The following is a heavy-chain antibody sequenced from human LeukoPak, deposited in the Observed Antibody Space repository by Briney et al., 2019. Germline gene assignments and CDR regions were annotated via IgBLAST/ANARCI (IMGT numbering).Heavy chain of an antibody. Sequence: SETLSLTCTVSGGSISSYYWSWIRQPPGKGLEWIGYIYYSGSTNYNPSLKSRVTISVDTSKNQFSLNLSSVTAADTAVYYCARSERYSSGWYFYFDYWGQGTLVTVSS. D-gene: IGHD6-19*01. CDR3: ARSERYSSGWYFYFDY. CDR2: IYYSGST. J-gene: IGHJ4*02. CDR1: GGSISSYY. V-gene: IGHV4-59*01.